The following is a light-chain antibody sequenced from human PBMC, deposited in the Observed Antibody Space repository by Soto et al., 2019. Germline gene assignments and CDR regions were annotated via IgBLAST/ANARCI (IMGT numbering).Light chain of an antibody. CDR1: QSVLYSSNNKNY. Sequence: DIVMTQSPDSLAVSLGERATINCKSSQSVLYSSNNKNYLAWYQQKPGQPPKLLIYWASTRKSGVPDRFSGSGSGTDLTLTISSLQAEDVAVYYCQQCYSSWTFGQGTKVDIK. CDR2: WAS. CDR3: QQCYSSWT. J-gene: IGKJ1*01. V-gene: IGKV4-1*01.